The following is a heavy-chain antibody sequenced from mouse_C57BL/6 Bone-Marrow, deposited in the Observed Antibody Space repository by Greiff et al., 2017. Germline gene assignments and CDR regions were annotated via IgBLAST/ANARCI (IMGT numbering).Heavy chain of an antibody. CDR1: GYTFTSYT. CDR3: ARGRLGRGWFAY. CDR2: INPSSGYT. D-gene: IGHD4-1*01. V-gene: IGHV1-4*01. J-gene: IGHJ3*01. Sequence: VHLVESGAELARPGASVKMSCKASGYTFTSYTMHWVKQRPGQGLEWIGYINPSSGYTKYNQKFKDKATLTADKSSSTAYMQLSSLTSEDSAVYYCARGRLGRGWFAYWGQGTLVTVSA.